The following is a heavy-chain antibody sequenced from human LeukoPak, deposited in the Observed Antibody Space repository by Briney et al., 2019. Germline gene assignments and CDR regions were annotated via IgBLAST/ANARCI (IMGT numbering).Heavy chain of an antibody. CDR1: GFTFSNYE. J-gene: IGHJ4*02. CDR3: ARVRGSSRQFFDY. D-gene: IGHD1-26*01. CDR2: TSIYCSTI. Sequence: QPGGSLRLSCAASGFTFSNYEMNWVRQAPGKGLEWVSYTSIYCSTIYYADSVKGRFTISRDNAKNSLYLQMNSLRAEDTAVYYCARVRGSSRQFFDYWGQGTLVAVSS. V-gene: IGHV3-48*03.